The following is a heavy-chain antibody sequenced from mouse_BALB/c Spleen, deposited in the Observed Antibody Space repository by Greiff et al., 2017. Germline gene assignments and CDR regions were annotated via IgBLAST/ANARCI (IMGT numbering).Heavy chain of an antibody. CDR2: ISYDGSN. J-gene: IGHJ2*01. D-gene: IGHD2-2*01. CDR1: GYSITSGYY. V-gene: IGHV3-6*02. CDR3: ASLYGYDDGFDY. Sequence: ESGPGLVKPSQSLSLTCSVTGYSITSGYYWNWIRQFPGNKLEWMGYISYDGSNNYNPSLKNRISITRDTSKNQFFLKLNSVTTEDAATYYCASLYGYDDGFDYWGQGTTLTVSS.